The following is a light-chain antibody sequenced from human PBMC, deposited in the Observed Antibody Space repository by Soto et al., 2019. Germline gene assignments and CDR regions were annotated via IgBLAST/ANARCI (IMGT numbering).Light chain of an antibody. V-gene: IGKV3-15*01. CDR1: QSVGVA. Sequence: EIVMTQSPSPLSVSAGETATLTCRASQSVGVAVAWYQHKPGQAPRLLIVGAFIRATGVPGRFSGGGSGTEVSITISSLQSEDFAVYYYQQYKNWPPLTFGGGTTVEIK. J-gene: IGKJ4*01. CDR3: QQYKNWPPLT. CDR2: GAF.